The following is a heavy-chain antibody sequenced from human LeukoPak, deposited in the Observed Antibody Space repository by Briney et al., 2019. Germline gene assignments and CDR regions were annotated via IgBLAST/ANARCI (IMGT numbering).Heavy chain of an antibody. V-gene: IGHV3-9*01. J-gene: IGHJ4*02. Sequence: GGSLRLSCAASGFTFADYAMHWVRQAPGKGLEWVSGISWNSGSTGYAHSLKGRFTSSRNNAKNSLYLQMNSLRAEDTALYYCAKGHYYGSGSYRYRFDYWGQGTLVTVSS. CDR1: GFTFADYA. D-gene: IGHD3-10*01. CDR3: AKGHYYGSGSYRYRFDY. CDR2: ISWNSGST.